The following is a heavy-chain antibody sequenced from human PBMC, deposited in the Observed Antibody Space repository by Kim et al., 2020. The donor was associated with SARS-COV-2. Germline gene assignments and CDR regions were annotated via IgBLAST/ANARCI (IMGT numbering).Heavy chain of an antibody. CDR3: ARDCCDYSMDV. CDR2: INGDGSVT. V-gene: IGHV3-74*01. Sequence: GGSLRLSCVASGFTFSNYWMHWVRQAPGKGLEWVSRINGDGSVTSYADSVKGRFTISRDNAKNTVYLQMNSLRAEDTALYYCARDCCDYSMDVWGQGTTVTVSS. CDR1: GFTFSNYW. J-gene: IGHJ6*02.